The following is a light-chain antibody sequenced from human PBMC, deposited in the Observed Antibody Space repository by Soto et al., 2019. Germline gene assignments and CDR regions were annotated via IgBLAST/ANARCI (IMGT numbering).Light chain of an antibody. J-gene: IGLJ1*01. V-gene: IGLV2-14*03. CDR3: SSYTNTNTLEV. CDR2: DVS. CDR1: SSDVGGYDY. Sequence: QSALTQPASVSGSPGQSVTISCTGTSSDVGGYDYVSWFQQHPGKAPKLMIYDVSYRPSGISNRFSGSKSGNTASLSISGLQAEDEADYYCSSYTNTNTLEVFGTGTKVT.